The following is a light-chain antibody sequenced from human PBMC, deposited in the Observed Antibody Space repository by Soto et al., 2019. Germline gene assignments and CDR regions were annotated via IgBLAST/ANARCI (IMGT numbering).Light chain of an antibody. CDR2: DAS. J-gene: IGKJ1*01. CDR1: Q. CDR3: QQYTNTNNPWM. V-gene: IGKV1-5*01. Sequence: DIQMTQSPSSLSASAGDRVTITCRARQKPGKAPKLLVYDASTLQSGVASRFSGSGSGTEFTLIISGLQPDDSATYYCQQYTNTNNPWMFGQGTKVDIK.